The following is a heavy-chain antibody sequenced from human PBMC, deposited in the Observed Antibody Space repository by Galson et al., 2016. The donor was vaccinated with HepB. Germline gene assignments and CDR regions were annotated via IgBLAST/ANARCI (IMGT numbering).Heavy chain of an antibody. V-gene: IGHV3-23*01. CDR3: GKHGGFDY. CDR2: TTGSGGTT. Sequence: SLRLSCAASGFSFSTSGMSWVRQTPGRGLEWVSGTTGSGGTTHYADSVKGRFTISRDNSKNTLYLDMNNLRAGDTAVYYCGKHGGFDYWGQGALVTVSS. D-gene: IGHD3-16*01. CDR1: GFSFSTSG. J-gene: IGHJ4*02.